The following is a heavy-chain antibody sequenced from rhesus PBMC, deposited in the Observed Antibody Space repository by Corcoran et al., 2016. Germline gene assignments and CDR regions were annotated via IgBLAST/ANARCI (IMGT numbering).Heavy chain of an antibody. D-gene: IGHD2-2*01. CDR1: GFTFSSYG. CDR2: ISSTSSYI. CDR3: TSGPPYCTSTTCLDY. V-gene: IGHV3S16*01. Sequence: EIQLVESGGGLVQPGGSLRLSCAASGFTFSSYGMSWVRQAPGKGLEWVSSISSTSSYIYYADSVKGRFTISRDNAKNSLSLQMNSLRAEDTAVYYCTSGPPYCTSTTCLDYWGQGVLVTVSS. J-gene: IGHJ4*01.